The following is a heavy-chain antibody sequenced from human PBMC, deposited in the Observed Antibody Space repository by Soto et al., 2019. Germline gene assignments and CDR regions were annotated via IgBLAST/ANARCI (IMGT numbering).Heavy chain of an antibody. CDR3: ARDYPYSSSSRDYYYGMDV. V-gene: IGHV1-2*02. J-gene: IGHJ6*02. D-gene: IGHD6-6*01. CDR2: INPNSGGT. Sequence: XSVKASCKASVYTFTCYYMHWVRQAPGQGLEWMGWINPNSGGTNDAQKFQGRVTMTRDTSISTAYMELSRLRSDDTAVYYCARDYPYSSSSRDYYYGMDVWGQGPTVTVSS. CDR1: VYTFTCYY.